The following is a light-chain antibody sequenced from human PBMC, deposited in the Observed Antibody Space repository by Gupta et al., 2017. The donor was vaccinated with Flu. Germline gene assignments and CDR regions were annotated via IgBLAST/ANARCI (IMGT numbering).Light chain of an antibody. CDR1: KY. J-gene: IGLJ1*01. V-gene: IGLV2-14*03. Sequence: KYVSWYQQHPGRAPRLIIFDVGNRPSGISSRFSASKSGNTASLTISGLQADDAGDYYCSSYTSSSAPVFGTGTRVTVL. CDR2: DVG. CDR3: SSYTSSSAPV.